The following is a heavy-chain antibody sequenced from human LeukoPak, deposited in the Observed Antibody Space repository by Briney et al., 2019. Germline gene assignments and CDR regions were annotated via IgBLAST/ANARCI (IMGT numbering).Heavy chain of an antibody. CDR2: IYHSGST. J-gene: IGHJ4*02. V-gene: IGHV4-38-2*01. Sequence: PSETLSLTCAVSGYSISSGYYWGWIRQPPGKGLEWIGSIYHSGSTYYNPSLKSRVTISVDTSKNQFSLKLSSVTAADTAVYYCARASGELRIDYWGQGTLVTVSS. CDR3: ARASGELRIDY. D-gene: IGHD2-15*01. CDR1: GYSISSGYY.